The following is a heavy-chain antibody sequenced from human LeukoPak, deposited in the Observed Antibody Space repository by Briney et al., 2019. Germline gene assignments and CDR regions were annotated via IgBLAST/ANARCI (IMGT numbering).Heavy chain of an antibody. CDR2: ISGSGGST. CDR1: GFTFSSYA. V-gene: IGHV3-23*01. J-gene: IGHJ4*02. Sequence: QPGGSLRLSCAASGFTFSSYAMSWVRQAPGKGLEWVSAISGSGGSTYYADSVKGRFTISRDNPKNTLYLQMNSLRAEDTAVYYCAKDLYDSSGYYSLFDYWGQGTLVTVSS. CDR3: AKDLYDSSGYYSLFDY. D-gene: IGHD3-22*01.